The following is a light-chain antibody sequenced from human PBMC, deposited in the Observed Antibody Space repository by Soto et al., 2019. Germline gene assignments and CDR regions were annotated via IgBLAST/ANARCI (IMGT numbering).Light chain of an antibody. Sequence: VVLTQSPATLSLSPGERATLSCRTSLSVSVYLDWYQQKPGQAPRLLISDASNRATGIPARFSGSGSGTDFTLTISRLEPEDFAMYYCQQYGRTFGQGTKVDIK. CDR1: LSVSVY. V-gene: IGKV3-11*01. CDR2: DAS. CDR3: QQYGRT. J-gene: IGKJ1*01.